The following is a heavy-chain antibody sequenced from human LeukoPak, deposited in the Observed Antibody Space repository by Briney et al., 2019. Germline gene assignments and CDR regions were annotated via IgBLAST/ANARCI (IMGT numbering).Heavy chain of an antibody. CDR2: IYYSGST. V-gene: IGHV4-59*01. CDR1: GGSISSYY. D-gene: IGHD6-19*01. CDR3: AREGVAVAYPNWFDP. Sequence: SETLSLTCTVSGGSISSYYWSWIRQPPGKGLEWIGYIYYSGSTNYNPSLKSRVTISVDTSKNQFSLKLSSVTAADTAVYYCAREGVAVAYPNWFDPWGQGTLVTVSS. J-gene: IGHJ5*02.